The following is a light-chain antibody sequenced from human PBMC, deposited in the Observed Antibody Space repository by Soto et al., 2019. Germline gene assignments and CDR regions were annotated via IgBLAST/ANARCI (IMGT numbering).Light chain of an antibody. CDR3: QQYSSYPYT. Sequence: DIRMTQSPSTVSASVGDRVTISCRASQTISTWLAWYQQKPGRVPNLLIYKASNLESGVPSRFSGSGSGTEFTLTISSLQPDDFATYYCQQYSSYPYTFGQGTKLEIK. J-gene: IGKJ2*01. CDR2: KAS. CDR1: QTISTW. V-gene: IGKV1-5*03.